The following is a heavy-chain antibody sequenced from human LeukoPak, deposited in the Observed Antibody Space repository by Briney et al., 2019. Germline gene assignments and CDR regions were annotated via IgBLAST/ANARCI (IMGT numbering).Heavy chain of an antibody. CDR1: GGSISSYY. CDR3: ARGASIAARSNWFNP. CDR2: IYYSGST. J-gene: IGHJ5*02. V-gene: IGHV4-59*01. D-gene: IGHD6-6*01. Sequence: PSETLSPTCTVSGGSISSYYWSWIRQPPGKGLEWIGYIYYSGSTNYNPSLKSRVTISVDTSKNQFSLKLSSVTAADTAVYYCARGASIAARSNWFNPWGQGTLVTVSS.